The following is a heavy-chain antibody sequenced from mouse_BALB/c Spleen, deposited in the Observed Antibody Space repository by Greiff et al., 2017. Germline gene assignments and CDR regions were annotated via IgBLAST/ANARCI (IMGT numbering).Heavy chain of an antibody. D-gene: IGHD2-2*01. CDR3: ARGGYDDYYAMDY. V-gene: IGHV3-8*02. J-gene: IGHJ4*01. CDR1: GDSITSGY. Sequence: VQLKESGPSLVKPSQTLSLTCSVTGDSITSGYWNWIRKFPGNKLEYMGYISYSGSTYYNPSLKSRISITRDTSKNQYYLQLNSVTTEDTATYYCARGGYDDYYAMDYWGQGTSVTVSS. CDR2: ISYSGST.